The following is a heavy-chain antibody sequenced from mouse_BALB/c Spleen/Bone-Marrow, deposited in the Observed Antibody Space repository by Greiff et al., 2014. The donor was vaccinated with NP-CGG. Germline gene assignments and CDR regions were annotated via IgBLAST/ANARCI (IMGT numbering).Heavy chain of an antibody. D-gene: IGHD4-1*01. CDR2: IDPANGNT. J-gene: IGHJ4*01. CDR3: ARWEYYAMDY. CDR1: GFNIKDTY. V-gene: IGHV14-3*02. Sequence: EVQLEQSGAELVKPGASVKLSCTASGFNIKDTYMHWVKQRPEQGLEWIGRIDPANGNTKYDPKFQGKATITADTSSNTAYLQLSSLTSEDTAVYYCARWEYYAMDYWGQGTSVTVSS.